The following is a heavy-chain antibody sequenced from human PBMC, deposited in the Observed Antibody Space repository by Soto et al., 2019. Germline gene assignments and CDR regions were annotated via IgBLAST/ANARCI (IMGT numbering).Heavy chain of an antibody. V-gene: IGHV4-31*03. CDR3: SRVDTAMVSVPAY. CDR1: GGSISSGGYY. J-gene: IGHJ4*02. D-gene: IGHD5-18*01. CDR2: IYYSGST. Sequence: SETLSLTCTVSGGSISSGGYYWSWIRQHPGKGLEWIGYIYYSGSTYYNPSLKSRVTISVDTSKNQFSLKLSSVTAADTAVYYFSRVDTAMVSVPAYCGQGTLVTVSS.